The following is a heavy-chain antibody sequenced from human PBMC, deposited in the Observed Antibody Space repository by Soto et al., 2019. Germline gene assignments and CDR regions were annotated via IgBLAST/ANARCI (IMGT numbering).Heavy chain of an antibody. CDR1: GFTFSSYA. J-gene: IGHJ4*02. CDR3: ARVHSSGYSVFDY. V-gene: IGHV3-30-3*01. Sequence: GGSLRLSCAASGFTFSSYAMHWVRQAPGKGLEWVAVISYDGSNKYYADSVKGRFTISRDNSKNTLYLQMNSLRAEDTAVYYCARVHSSGYSVFDYWGQGTLVTVSS. D-gene: IGHD3-22*01. CDR2: ISYDGSNK.